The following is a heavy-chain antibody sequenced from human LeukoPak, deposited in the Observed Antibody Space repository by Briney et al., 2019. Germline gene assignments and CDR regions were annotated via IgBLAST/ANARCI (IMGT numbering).Heavy chain of an antibody. Sequence: SETLSLTCAVSGGSISSSNWWSWVRQPPGKGLEWIGEIYHSGSTNYNPSLKSRVTISLDTSKNQFSLKLSSVTAADTAVYYCTGSGSIPGIDYWGQGTLVTVSS. CDR2: IYHSGST. CDR3: TGSGSIPGIDY. D-gene: IGHD3-10*01. V-gene: IGHV4-4*02. J-gene: IGHJ4*02. CDR1: GGSISSSNW.